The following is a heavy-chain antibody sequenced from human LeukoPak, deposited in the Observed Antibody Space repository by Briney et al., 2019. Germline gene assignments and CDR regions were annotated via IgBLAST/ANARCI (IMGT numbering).Heavy chain of an antibody. CDR1: GGSISSYY. J-gene: IGHJ6*02. V-gene: IGHV4-4*07. CDR3: ARDLTCSSTSCTDYYYYGMNV. D-gene: IGHD2-2*01. Sequence: SETLSLTCTVSGGSISSYYWSWIRQPAGKGLEWIGRIYTSGSTNYNPSLKSRVTVSVDTSKNQFSLKLSSVTAADTAVYYCARDLTCSSTSCTDYYYYGMNVWGQGTTVTVSS. CDR2: IYTSGST.